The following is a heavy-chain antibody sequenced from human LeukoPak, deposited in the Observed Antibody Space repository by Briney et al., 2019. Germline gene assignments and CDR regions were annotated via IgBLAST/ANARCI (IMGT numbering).Heavy chain of an antibody. CDR2: ISGSGGST. Sequence: PGGSLRLSCAASGFTFSSYAMSWVRQAPGKGLEWVSAISGSGGSTHYADSVKGRFTISRDNSKNTLYLQMNSLKAEDTAVYYCAKGFSSGWYGYWGQGTLVTVSS. V-gene: IGHV3-23*01. CDR1: GFTFSSYA. CDR3: AKGFSSGWYGY. J-gene: IGHJ4*02. D-gene: IGHD6-19*01.